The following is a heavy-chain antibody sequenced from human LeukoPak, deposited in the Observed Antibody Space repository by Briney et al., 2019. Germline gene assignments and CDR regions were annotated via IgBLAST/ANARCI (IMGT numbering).Heavy chain of an antibody. V-gene: IGHV3-48*02. CDR2: IINSGGTV. CDR1: GXTFSIHG. Sequence: GGSLRLSCAASGXTFSIHGMNWVRQAPGKGLESVSYIINSGGTVYYTDSVQGRFTILRDNARNSLFLQMNSLRDEDTAVYYCARVGRGVFGMDVWGQGTTVTVSS. CDR3: ARVGRGVFGMDV. D-gene: IGHD3-10*01. J-gene: IGHJ6*02.